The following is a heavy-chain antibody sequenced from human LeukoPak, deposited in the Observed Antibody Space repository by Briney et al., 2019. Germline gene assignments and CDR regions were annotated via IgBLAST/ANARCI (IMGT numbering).Heavy chain of an antibody. CDR2: IYSSGST. Sequence: SETLSLTCTVSGGFFSRYYWSWIRQPAGRGLEWIGRIYSSGSTNYNPSLKSRVTMSVDTSKDQLSLKLRSVTAADTAVYYCARGYYDILTGLDYYHYGMDVWGQGTTVIVSS. D-gene: IGHD3-9*01. J-gene: IGHJ6*02. CDR1: GGFFSRYY. V-gene: IGHV4-4*07. CDR3: ARGYYDILTGLDYYHYGMDV.